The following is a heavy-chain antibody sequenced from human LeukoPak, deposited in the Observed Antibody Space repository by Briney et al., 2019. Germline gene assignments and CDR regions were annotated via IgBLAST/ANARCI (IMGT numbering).Heavy chain of an antibody. CDR3: ARGVRGQSWPRFFDY. V-gene: IGHV4-34*01. J-gene: IGHJ4*02. D-gene: IGHD3-10*01. Sequence: SETLSLTCAVYGGSFSGYYWSWIRQPPGKGLEWIGEINHSGSTNYNPSLKSRVTISVDTSKNQFSLKLSSVTAADTAVYYCARGVRGQSWPRFFDYWGQGTLVTVSS. CDR2: INHSGST. CDR1: GGSFSGYY.